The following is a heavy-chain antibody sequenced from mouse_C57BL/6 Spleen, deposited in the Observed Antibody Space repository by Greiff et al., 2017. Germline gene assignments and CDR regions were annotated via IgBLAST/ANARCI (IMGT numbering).Heavy chain of an antibody. V-gene: IGHV1-39*01. J-gene: IGHJ4*01. CDR2: INPHYGTT. Sequence: SKLQQSGPELVKPGASVKISCKASGYSFTDYNMNWVKQSNGKSLEWIGVINPHYGTTSYNQKFKGTAPLTVDQSASTAYRQLNSLTSEDSAVYYCARGSYYSNSHAMDYWGQGTSVTVSS. D-gene: IGHD2-5*01. CDR1: GYSFTDYN. CDR3: ARGSYYSNSHAMDY.